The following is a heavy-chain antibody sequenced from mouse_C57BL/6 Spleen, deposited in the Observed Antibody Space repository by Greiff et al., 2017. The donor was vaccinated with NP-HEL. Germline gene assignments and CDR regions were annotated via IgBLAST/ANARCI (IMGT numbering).Heavy chain of an antibody. J-gene: IGHJ4*01. CDR1: GYTFTSYW. CDR2: IDPSDSYT. V-gene: IGHV1-69*02. D-gene: IGHD2-12*01. CDR3: VPLYYSGRYAMDY. Sequence: QVQLQQPGAELVKPGASVKLSCKASGYTFTSYWMHWVKQRPGRGLEWIGRIDPSDSYTNYNQKFKGKATLTVDTSSSTAYMQLSSLTSEDSAVYYCVPLYYSGRYAMDYWGQGTSVTVSS.